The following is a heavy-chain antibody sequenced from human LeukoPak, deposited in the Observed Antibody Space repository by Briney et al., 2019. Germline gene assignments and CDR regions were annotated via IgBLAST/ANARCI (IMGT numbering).Heavy chain of an antibody. CDR1: GGTFSSYA. J-gene: IGHJ4*02. D-gene: IGHD3-22*01. V-gene: IGHV1-69*04. CDR3: ARQELHRNSGYYYVFDY. Sequence: SVKVSCKASGGTFSSYAISWVRQAPGQGLEWMGRIIPILGIANYAQKFQGRVTITADKSTSTAYMELSSLRSEDTAVYYCARQELHRNSGYYYVFDYWGQGTLVTVSS. CDR2: IIPILGIA.